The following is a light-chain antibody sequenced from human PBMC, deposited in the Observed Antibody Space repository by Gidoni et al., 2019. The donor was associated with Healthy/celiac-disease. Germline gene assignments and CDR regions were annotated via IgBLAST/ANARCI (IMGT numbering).Light chain of an antibody. CDR3: QVWDSSSDHPGV. Sequence: YVLTQPPSVSVAPGKTARITRGGNNIGSKRVPWYQQKPGQAPVLVVYDDSDRPSGIPERFSGSNSGNTATLTISRVEAGDEADYYCQVWDSSSDHPGVFGGGTKLTVL. CDR2: DDS. J-gene: IGLJ2*01. V-gene: IGLV3-21*03. CDR1: NIGSKR.